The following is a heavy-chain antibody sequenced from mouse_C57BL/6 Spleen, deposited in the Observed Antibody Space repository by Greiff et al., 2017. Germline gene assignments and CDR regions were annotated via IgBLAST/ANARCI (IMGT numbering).Heavy chain of an antibody. J-gene: IGHJ3*01. CDR2: IDPSDSET. CDR1: GYTFTSYW. CDR3: ARYGSSGYVLAWFAY. V-gene: IGHV1-52*01. D-gene: IGHD3-2*02. Sequence: QVQLQQSGAELVRPGSSVKLSCKASGYTFTSYWMHWVKQRPIQGLEWIGNIDPSDSETHYNQKFKDKATLTVDKSSSTAYMQLSSLTSEDSAVYYCARYGSSGYVLAWFAYWGQGTLVTVSA.